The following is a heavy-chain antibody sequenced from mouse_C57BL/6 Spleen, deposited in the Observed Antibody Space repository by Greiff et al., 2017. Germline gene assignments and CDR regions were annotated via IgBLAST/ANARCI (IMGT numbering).Heavy chain of an antibody. CDR2: IYPGDGDT. Sequence: QVQLQQSGPELVKPGASVKISCKASGYAFSSSWMNWVKQRPGKGLEWIGRIYPGDGDTNYNGKFKGKATLTADKSSSTAYMQLSSLTSEYSAVYFCAISVVAPYAMDYWGQGTSVTVSS. D-gene: IGHD1-1*01. J-gene: IGHJ4*01. CDR3: AISVVAPYAMDY. CDR1: GYAFSSSW. V-gene: IGHV1-82*01.